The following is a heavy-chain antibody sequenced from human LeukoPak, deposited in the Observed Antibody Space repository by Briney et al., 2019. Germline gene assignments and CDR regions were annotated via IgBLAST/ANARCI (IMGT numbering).Heavy chain of an antibody. Sequence: GGSLRLSCAASGFIFSSYTMNWVRQAPGKGREWVSSISSSSTYIYYSESLKGLITISRDNAKKSLYLHMNSQRVEDTAVYYCAKDRLSKGYDFWSGYPPGHYYYYGMDVWGQGTTVTVSS. CDR1: GFIFSSYT. D-gene: IGHD3-3*01. V-gene: IGHV3-21*01. CDR3: AKDRLSKGYDFWSGYPPGHYYYYGMDV. J-gene: IGHJ6*02. CDR2: ISSSSTYI.